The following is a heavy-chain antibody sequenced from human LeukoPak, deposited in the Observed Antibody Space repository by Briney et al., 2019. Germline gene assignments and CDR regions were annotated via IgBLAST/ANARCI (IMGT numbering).Heavy chain of an antibody. D-gene: IGHD2-2*01. Sequence: GGSLRLSCVPSGFSFSSYGMHWVRQAPGKGLEWVAVIWSHGNRRHHADSVEGRFTISRDNSKSILYLQMNNLRAEDTAVYYCAKTGSTSYYLPLDYWGQGTLVTVSP. V-gene: IGHV3-33*06. J-gene: IGHJ4*02. CDR1: GFSFSSYG. CDR3: AKTGSTSYYLPLDY. CDR2: IWSHGNRR.